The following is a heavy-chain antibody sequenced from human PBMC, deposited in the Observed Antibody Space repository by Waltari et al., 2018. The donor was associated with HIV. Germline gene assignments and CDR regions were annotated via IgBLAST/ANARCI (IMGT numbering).Heavy chain of an antibody. CDR3: ARDGHFYDSRPLDH. CDR1: GFTFSPFV. J-gene: IGHJ4*02. CDR2: ISYGGRNR. Sequence: QVQLVESGGGVVQPGGSLRLSCVASGFTFSPFVFHWVRQAPGKGLECGALISYGGRNRVYADSVKGRFTISRENSKNTLYLQMNSLGAEETAVYYCARDGHFYDSRPLDHWGQGTLVTVSS. V-gene: IGHV3-30*04. D-gene: IGHD3-22*01.